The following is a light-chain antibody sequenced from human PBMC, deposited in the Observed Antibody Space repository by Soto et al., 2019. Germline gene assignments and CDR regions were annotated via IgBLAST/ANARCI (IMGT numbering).Light chain of an antibody. V-gene: IGKV1-5*03. Sequence: IQMTQSPSTLSASVGDRVTITCRASQGLSGWLAWYQQKPGKAPKLLIYKTSSLESWVPSRFSGSGSGTELPRTILSLQHDDFATYYCIQYNSLYTLGQGNKLAIK. J-gene: IGKJ2*01. CDR3: IQYNSLYT. CDR2: KTS. CDR1: QGLSGW.